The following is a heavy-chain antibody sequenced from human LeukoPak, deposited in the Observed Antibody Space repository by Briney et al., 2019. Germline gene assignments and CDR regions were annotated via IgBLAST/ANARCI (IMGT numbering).Heavy chain of an antibody. J-gene: IGHJ4*02. CDR1: GFTFSSYA. Sequence: GGSLRLSCAASGFTFSSYAMSWVRQAPGKGLEWVANIKQDGSEKYYVDSVKGRFTISRDNAKNSLYLQMNSLRAEDTAVYYCARDSGDRYYWGQGTLVTVSS. D-gene: IGHD1-26*01. CDR2: IKQDGSEK. CDR3: ARDSGDRYY. V-gene: IGHV3-7*01.